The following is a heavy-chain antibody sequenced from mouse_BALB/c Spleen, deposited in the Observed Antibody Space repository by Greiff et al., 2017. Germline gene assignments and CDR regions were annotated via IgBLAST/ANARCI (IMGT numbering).Heavy chain of an antibody. CDR2: ISYSGST. Sequence: EVQLQQSGPGLVKPSQSLSLTCTVTGYSITSDYAWNWIRQFPGNKLEWMGYISYSGSTSYNPSLKSRISITRDTSKNQFFLQLNSVTTEDTATYYCAVVELYYFDDWGQGTTLTVSS. D-gene: IGHD1-1*01. CDR1: GYSITSDYA. J-gene: IGHJ2*01. V-gene: IGHV3-2*02. CDR3: AVVELYYFDD.